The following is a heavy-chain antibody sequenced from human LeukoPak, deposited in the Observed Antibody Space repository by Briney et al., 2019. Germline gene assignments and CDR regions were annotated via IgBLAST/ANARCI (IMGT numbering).Heavy chain of an antibody. CDR1: GGSISSSSYY. J-gene: IGHJ3*02. CDR3: ARDLDYDSSGYYYSGGSLFEAFDI. CDR2: IYYSGST. V-gene: IGHV4-39*02. D-gene: IGHD3-22*01. Sequence: SETLSLTCTVSGGSISSSSYYWGWIRQPPGKGLEWIGSIYYSGSTYYNPSLKSRVTISVDTSKNQFSLKLSSVTAADTAVYYCARDLDYDSSGYYYSGGSLFEAFDIWGQGTMVTVSS.